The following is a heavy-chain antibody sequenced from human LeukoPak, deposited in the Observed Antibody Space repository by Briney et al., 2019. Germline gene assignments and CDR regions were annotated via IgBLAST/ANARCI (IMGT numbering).Heavy chain of an antibody. CDR1: GGSFSGYY. V-gene: IGHV4-34*01. D-gene: IGHD3-22*01. Sequence: SETLSLTCAVYGGSFSGYYWSWIRQPPGKGLEWIWEINHSGSTNYNPSLKSRVTISVDTSKNQFSLKLSSVTAADTAVYYCAREALYYDSSGYRLSWFDPWGQGTLVTVSS. CDR2: INHSGST. CDR3: AREALYYDSSGYRLSWFDP. J-gene: IGHJ5*02.